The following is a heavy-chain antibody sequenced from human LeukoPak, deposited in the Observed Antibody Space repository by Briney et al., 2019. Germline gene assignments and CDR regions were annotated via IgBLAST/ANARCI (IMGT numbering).Heavy chain of an antibody. CDR1: GFTFSSYW. V-gene: IGHV3-74*01. Sequence: GGSLRLSCAASGFTFSSYWMHWVRQAPGKGLVWVSRINSDGSSTSYADSVKGRFTISRDNAKNALYLQMNSLRAEDTAVYYCARDQGYSSGWSLGYWGQGTLVTVSS. D-gene: IGHD6-19*01. CDR2: INSDGSST. J-gene: IGHJ4*02. CDR3: ARDQGYSSGWSLGY.